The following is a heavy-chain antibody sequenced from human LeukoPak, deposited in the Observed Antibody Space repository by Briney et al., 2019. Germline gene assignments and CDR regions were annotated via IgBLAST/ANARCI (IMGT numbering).Heavy chain of an antibody. CDR3: AKDFRSNYYDSSGLNGY. D-gene: IGHD3-22*01. V-gene: IGHV3-23*01. Sequence: GGSLRLSCAASGFTFSSYAMSWVRQAPGKGLEWVSAISGSGGSTYYADSVKGRFTISRDNSKNTLYLQMNSLRAEDTAVYYCAKDFRSNYYDSSGLNGYWGQGTLVTVSS. J-gene: IGHJ4*02. CDR2: ISGSGGST. CDR1: GFTFSSYA.